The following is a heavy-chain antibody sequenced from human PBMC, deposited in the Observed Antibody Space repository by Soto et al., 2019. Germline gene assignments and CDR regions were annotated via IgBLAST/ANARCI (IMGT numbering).Heavy chain of an antibody. CDR3: VRDGTKTLRDWFDP. D-gene: IGHD1-1*01. V-gene: IGHV4-4*07. J-gene: IGHJ5*02. Sequence: SETLSLACTVSGASISGFYWSWIRKSAGKGLEWIGRIYATGTTDYNPSLKSRVMMSVDTSKRQFSLKLRSVTAADTAVYYCVRDGTKTLRDWFDPWGQGISVTVSS. CDR1: GASISGFY. CDR2: IYATGTT.